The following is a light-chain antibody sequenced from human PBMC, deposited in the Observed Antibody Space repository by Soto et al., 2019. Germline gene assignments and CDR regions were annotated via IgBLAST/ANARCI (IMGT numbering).Light chain of an antibody. CDR2: DVS. CDR1: SSDIGSYNY. V-gene: IGLV2-14*01. Sequence: QSALTQPASVSGSPGQSSAISCTGTSSDIGSYNYVSWYQQHPGKAPKLMIYDVSNQPSGVSDRFSGSKSGNTASLTISGLHAEYEADYYCKSFTTSTTYVFGTRTKLTVL. CDR3: KSFTTSTTYV. J-gene: IGLJ1*01.